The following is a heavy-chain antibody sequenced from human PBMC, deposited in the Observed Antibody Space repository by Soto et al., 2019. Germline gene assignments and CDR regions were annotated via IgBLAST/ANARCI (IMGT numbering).Heavy chain of an antibody. J-gene: IGHJ3*02. D-gene: IGHD2-2*01. Sequence: QVQLVQSGAEVKKPGASVKVSCKASGYTFTSYGISWVRQAPGQGLEWMGWISDYNGNTNYAQKLQGRVTMTTDTTESTSYMELRILRSADKAVYYCATVGCSSTSCYVSAFAIWGQGTMVTVYS. CDR3: ATVGCSSTSCYVSAFAI. CDR1: GYTFTSYG. V-gene: IGHV1-18*01. CDR2: ISDYNGNT.